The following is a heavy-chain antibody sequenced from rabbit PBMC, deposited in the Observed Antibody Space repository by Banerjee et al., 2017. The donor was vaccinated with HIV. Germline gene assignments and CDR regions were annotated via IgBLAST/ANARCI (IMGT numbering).Heavy chain of an antibody. CDR3: ARDTDYTTYGATDLNL. J-gene: IGHJ4*01. CDR1: GFDFSSGYY. V-gene: IGHV1S40*01. Sequence: QSLEESGGGLVQPGASLTLTCTASGFDFSSGYYIGWVRQAPGKGLEWIGDISTGSGSTDYASWVNGRFTISKTSSTTVTLQMTSLTAADTATYFCARDTDYTTYGATDLNLWGQGTLVTVS. D-gene: IGHD7-1*01. CDR2: ISTGSGST.